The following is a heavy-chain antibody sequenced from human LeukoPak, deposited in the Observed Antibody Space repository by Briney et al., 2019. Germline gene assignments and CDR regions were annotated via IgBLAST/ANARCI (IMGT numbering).Heavy chain of an antibody. D-gene: IGHD5-24*01. Sequence: GGSLRLSCAASGFSYSSFWMTWVRQAPGKGLEWVANIKEDGSRNHCVDSVKGRFTISRDNAKNSLFLQMSSLRVEDTAVYYCARANNDGWFDYWGQGTLVTVSS. CDR1: GFSYSSFW. CDR3: ARANNDGWFDY. CDR2: IKEDGSRN. V-gene: IGHV3-7*04. J-gene: IGHJ4*02.